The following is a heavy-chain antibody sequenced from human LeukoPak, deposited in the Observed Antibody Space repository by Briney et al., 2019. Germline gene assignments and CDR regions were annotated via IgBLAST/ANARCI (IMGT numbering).Heavy chain of an antibody. Sequence: HSQTLSLTCTVSGGSISSYYWSWIRQPPGKGLGWIGYIQNRGSTNYNPSLKSRVTLSVDTSKNQFSLKLTSVTAADTAVYYCARDRPGIAVAGDAFDIWGQGTMVTVSS. D-gene: IGHD6-19*01. V-gene: IGHV4-59*01. CDR3: ARDRPGIAVAGDAFDI. CDR1: GGSISSYY. CDR2: IQNRGST. J-gene: IGHJ3*02.